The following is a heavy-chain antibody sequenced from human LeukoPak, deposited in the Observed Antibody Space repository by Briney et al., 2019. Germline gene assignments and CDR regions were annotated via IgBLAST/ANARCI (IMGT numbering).Heavy chain of an antibody. Sequence: ASVKVSCKASGYTFTSYYMHWVRQAPGQGLEWMGIINPSGGSTSYAQKFQGRVTMTRDTSTSTVHMELSSLRSEDTAVYYCARDSQSPSWYFLEGGWFDPWGQGTLVTVSS. J-gene: IGHJ5*02. CDR3: ARDSQSPSWYFLEGGWFDP. V-gene: IGHV1-46*01. CDR1: GYTFTSYY. D-gene: IGHD6-13*01. CDR2: INPSGGST.